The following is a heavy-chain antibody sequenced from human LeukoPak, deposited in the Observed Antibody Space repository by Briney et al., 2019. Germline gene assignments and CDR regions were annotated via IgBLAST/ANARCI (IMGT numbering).Heavy chain of an antibody. D-gene: IGHD3-22*01. CDR2: IIPIFGTA. CDR3: ATVAYYDSSGYFY. J-gene: IGHJ4*02. CDR1: GGTFSSYA. Sequence: SVKVSCKASGGTFSSYAISWVRQAPGQGLEWMGGIIPIFGTANYAQKFQGRVTMTEDTSTDTAYMELSSLRSEDTAVYYCATVAYYDSSGYFYWGQGTLVTVSS. V-gene: IGHV1-69*06.